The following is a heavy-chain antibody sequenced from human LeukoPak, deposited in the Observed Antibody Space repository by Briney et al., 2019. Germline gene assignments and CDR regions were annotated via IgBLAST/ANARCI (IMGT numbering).Heavy chain of an antibody. J-gene: IGHJ3*02. D-gene: IGHD4-11*01. CDR2: IYYSGST. CDR1: GGYISSYY. Sequence: SETLSLTCTVSGGYISSYYWSWIRQPPGKGLEWIGYIYYSGSTYYNPSLKSRVTISVDTSKNQFSLKLSSVTAADTAVYYCARAGWATVTAAFDIWGQGTMVTVSS. CDR3: ARAGWATVTAAFDI. V-gene: IGHV4-30-4*08.